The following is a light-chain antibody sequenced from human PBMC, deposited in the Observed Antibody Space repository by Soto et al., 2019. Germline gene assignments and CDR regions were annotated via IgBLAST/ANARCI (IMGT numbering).Light chain of an antibody. CDR3: QQGYSTTWT. J-gene: IGKJ1*01. CDR2: AAS. CDR1: QGISSY. V-gene: IGKV1-8*01. Sequence: AIRITQSPSSFSASTGDRVTITCRASQGISSYLAWYQQKPGKAPKLLIYAASNLQSGVPSRFSASGSGTDFTLTLKTLQTEDFATYYCQQGYSTTWTFGQGTKVDIK.